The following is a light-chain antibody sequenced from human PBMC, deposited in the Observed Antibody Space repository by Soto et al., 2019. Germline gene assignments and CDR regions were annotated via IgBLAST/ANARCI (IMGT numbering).Light chain of an antibody. CDR2: KNN. V-gene: IGLV1-47*01. J-gene: IGLJ2*01. CDR3: ATWDDSLRGV. CDR1: SSNIGRNN. Sequence: QPVLTQPPSASGTPGQRVTISCSGSSSNIGRNNVYWYQQLPGTAPKLLIYKNNQRPSGVPDRFSASKSGTSASLAISGLRSEDEADYYCATWDDSLRGVFGGGTKLTVL.